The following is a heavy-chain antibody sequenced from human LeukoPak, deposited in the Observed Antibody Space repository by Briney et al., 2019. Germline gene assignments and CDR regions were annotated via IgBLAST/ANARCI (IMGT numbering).Heavy chain of an antibody. CDR3: ARDPPLSEQLVLDYYYGMDV. J-gene: IGHJ6*02. V-gene: IGHV3-21*01. Sequence: GGSLRLSCAASGFTFSSYSMNWVRQAPGKGLEWVSSISSSSSYIYYADSVKGRFTISRDNAKNSLYLQMNSLRAEDTAVYYCARDPPLSEQLVLDYYYGMDVWGQGTTVTVSS. CDR2: ISSSSSYI. CDR1: GFTFSSYS. D-gene: IGHD6-13*01.